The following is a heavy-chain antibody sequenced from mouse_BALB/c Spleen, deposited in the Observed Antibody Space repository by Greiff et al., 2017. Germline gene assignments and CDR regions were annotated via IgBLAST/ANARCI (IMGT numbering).Heavy chain of an antibody. CDR3: AKETTASGYFDD. CDR2: ISSGGSYT. J-gene: IGHJ1*01. CDR1: GFTFSSYA. V-gene: IGHV5-9-4*01. Sequence: EVQLVESGGGLVKPGGSLKLSCAASGFTFSSYAMSWVRQSPEKRLEWVAEISSGGSYTYYPDTVTGRFTISRDNAKNTLYLEMSSLRSEDTAMFYCAKETTASGYFDDWGAGTTVTVSS. D-gene: IGHD1-2*01.